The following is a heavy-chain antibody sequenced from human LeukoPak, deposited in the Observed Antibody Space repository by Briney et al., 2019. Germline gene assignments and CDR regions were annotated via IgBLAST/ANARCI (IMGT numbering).Heavy chain of an antibody. Sequence: GGSLRLSCEASGFTFTRYAMNWVRQAPGKGLEWISAISGSGGASYYADSAKGRFTVSRDNSKNTSYLQLNSLRAEDTATYYCAKGRGATYQWYFDLWGRGTLVTVAT. CDR3: AKGRGATYQWYFDL. CDR1: GFTFTRYA. V-gene: IGHV3-23*01. CDR2: ISGSGGAS. J-gene: IGHJ2*01.